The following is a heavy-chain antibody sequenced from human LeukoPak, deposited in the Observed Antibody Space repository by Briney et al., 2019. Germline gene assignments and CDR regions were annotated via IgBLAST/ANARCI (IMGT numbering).Heavy chain of an antibody. CDR2: ISGSGGST. CDR3: AEGAVAKLDY. CDR1: GFTFSNYA. J-gene: IGHJ4*02. Sequence: GRSLRLSCAASGFTFSNYAMSWVRQAPGKGLEWVSGISGSGGSTNYADSVKGRFTISRDNSKNTLSLQMNSLRAEDTAVYYCAEGAVAKLDYWGQGTLVTVSS. V-gene: IGHV3-23*01. D-gene: IGHD6-19*01.